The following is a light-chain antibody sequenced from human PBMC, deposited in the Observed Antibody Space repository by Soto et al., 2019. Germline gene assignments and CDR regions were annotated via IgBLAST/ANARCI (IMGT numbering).Light chain of an antibody. Sequence: EIVLTQSPATLSVSPGEGVTLSCRASQGIGDTLAWYQHKPGQTPRLLIYDTSARATGIPDRFSGSGSGTDFTLTISRLEPEDFAVYYCQQYGSSPPLTFGGGTKVDIK. CDR1: QGIGDT. V-gene: IGKV3-20*01. CDR2: DTS. CDR3: QQYGSSPPLT. J-gene: IGKJ4*01.